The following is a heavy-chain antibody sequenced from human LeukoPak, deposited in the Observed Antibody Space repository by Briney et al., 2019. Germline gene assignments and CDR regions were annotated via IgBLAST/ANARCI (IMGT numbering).Heavy chain of an antibody. CDR1: GFTFSHCG. CDR2: IYSGGGT. CDR3: GRENHYYDSSGYYFKIDY. D-gene: IGHD3-22*01. J-gene: IGHJ4*02. Sequence: GRSLRLSCAAPGFTFSHCGMHWVRQAPGKGLEGVAVIYSGGGTYYADSVKGRFTIARDNSKNTLYLQMNSLRAEDTAVYYCGRENHYYDSSGYYFKIDYWGQGTLVTVSS. V-gene: IGHV3-NL1*01.